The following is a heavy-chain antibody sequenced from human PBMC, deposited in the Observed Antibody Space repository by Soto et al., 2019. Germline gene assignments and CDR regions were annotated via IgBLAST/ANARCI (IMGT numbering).Heavy chain of an antibody. CDR2: IYDSGST. CDR1: GASISGNY. V-gene: IGHV4-59*12. CDR3: ARTRHKYYYGSGSYYKGGNWFDP. D-gene: IGHD3-10*01. Sequence: SETLSLTCTVSGASISGNYWSWIRQPPGKGLEWIGYIYDSGSTNYSPSLQSRVTMSVDRSKNQFSLKLSSVTAADTAVYYCARTRHKYYYGSGSYYKGGNWFDPWGQGTLVTVSS. J-gene: IGHJ5*02.